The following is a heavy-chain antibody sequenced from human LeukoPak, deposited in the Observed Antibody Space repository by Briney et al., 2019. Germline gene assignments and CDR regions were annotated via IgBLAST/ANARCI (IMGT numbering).Heavy chain of an antibody. CDR3: ARFGYYDFWSGYYPDY. V-gene: IGHV4-61*02. Sequence: SQTLSLTCSVSGGSINSGDYYWNWIRQPAGKGLEWIGRIYTSGSANYNPSLKSRVTISVDTSKNQFSLKLSSVTAADTAVYYCARFGYYDFWSGYYPDYWGQGTLVTVSS. J-gene: IGHJ4*02. D-gene: IGHD3-3*01. CDR1: GGSINSGDYY. CDR2: IYTSGSA.